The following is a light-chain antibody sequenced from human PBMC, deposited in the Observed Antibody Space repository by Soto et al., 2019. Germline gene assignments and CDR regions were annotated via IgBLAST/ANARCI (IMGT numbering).Light chain of an antibody. Sequence: EIVLTQSPATLSLSPGERATLSCRASQSVSSYLAWYHQKPGQAPRLLMYDASNRAPGIPARFSGSGSGTDFTLTISSLEPEDFAVYYCQQRSNWPPTFGQGTRLEIK. CDR3: QQRSNWPPT. J-gene: IGKJ5*01. CDR1: QSVSSY. V-gene: IGKV3-11*01. CDR2: DAS.